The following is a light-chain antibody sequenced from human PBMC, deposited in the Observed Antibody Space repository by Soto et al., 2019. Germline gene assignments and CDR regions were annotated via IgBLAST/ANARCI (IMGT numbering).Light chain of an antibody. V-gene: IGKV3-15*01. J-gene: IGKJ5*01. CDR1: QNIGTN. CDR3: QRQNGWPIT. CDR2: RAS. Sequence: MTQSPPTLSVSTGQRATIPCTASQNIGTNLAWYQQQPGQAPSLLIYRASTRAPGVPARFSGSGSGTEFTLAISSLQSEDFGVYYCQRQNGWPITFGQGTRLEIK.